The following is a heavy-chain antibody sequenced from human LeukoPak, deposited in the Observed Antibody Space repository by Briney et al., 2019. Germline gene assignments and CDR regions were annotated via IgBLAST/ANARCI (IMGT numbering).Heavy chain of an antibody. J-gene: IGHJ4*02. Sequence: ASVKVSCKASGGTFSSYAISWVRQAPGQGLEWMGGIIPIFGTANYAQKFHGRVTITADESTSTAYMELSSLRSEDTAVYYCAREVGTPDMDYDSSGSHYYFDYWGQGTLVTVSS. CDR1: GGTFSSYA. D-gene: IGHD3-22*01. CDR3: AREVGTPDMDYDSSGSHYYFDY. V-gene: IGHV1-69*13. CDR2: IIPIFGTA.